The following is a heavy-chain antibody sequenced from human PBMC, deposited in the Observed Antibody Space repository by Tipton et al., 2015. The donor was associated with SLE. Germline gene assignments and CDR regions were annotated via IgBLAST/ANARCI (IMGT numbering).Heavy chain of an antibody. V-gene: IGHV4-59*01. J-gene: IGHJ3*02. CDR3: ARAEGSWDAFDI. D-gene: IGHD2-15*01. CDR2: IYYSGRT. CDR1: GGSISSYY. Sequence: TLSLTCTVSGGSISSYYWSWIRQPPGRGLEWIGYIYYSGRTNYNPSLKSRVTISVDTSKNQFSLKLSSVTAADTAVYYCARAEGSWDAFDIWGQGTMVTVSS.